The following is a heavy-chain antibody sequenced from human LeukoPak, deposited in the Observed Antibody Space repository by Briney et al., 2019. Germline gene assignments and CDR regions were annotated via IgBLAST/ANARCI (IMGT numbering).Heavy chain of an antibody. V-gene: IGHV1-2*06. Sequence: GASVKVSCKASGYTFTGYYMHWVRQATGQGLEWMGRINPNSGGTNYAQKFQGRVNMTRDTSISTAYMELSRLRSDDTAVYYCARGASYCTNGVCYKNYYYMDVWGKGTTVTVSS. J-gene: IGHJ6*03. CDR3: ARGASYCTNGVCYKNYYYMDV. CDR2: INPNSGGT. D-gene: IGHD2-8*01. CDR1: GYTFTGYY.